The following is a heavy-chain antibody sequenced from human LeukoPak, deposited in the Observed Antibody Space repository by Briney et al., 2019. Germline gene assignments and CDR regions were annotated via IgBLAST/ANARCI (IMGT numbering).Heavy chain of an antibody. Sequence: PSQTLSLTCTVSGGSISSGSYYWSWIRQPAGKGLEWIGRIYSSGSTNYNPSLKSRVTISQDTSKNQVSLKLSSVTAADTAVYNCARGYYYGSGSYYKGNWFDPWGQGTLVTVSS. CDR1: GGSISSGSYY. D-gene: IGHD3-10*01. CDR3: ARGYYYGSGSYYKGNWFDP. J-gene: IGHJ5*02. CDR2: IYSSGST. V-gene: IGHV4-61*02.